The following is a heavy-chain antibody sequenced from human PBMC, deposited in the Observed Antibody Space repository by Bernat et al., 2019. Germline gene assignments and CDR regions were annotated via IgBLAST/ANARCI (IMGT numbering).Heavy chain of an antibody. CDR2: ISRSGGST. V-gene: IGHV3-23*01. CDR3: EKCLPESESYNWYFDL. J-gene: IGHJ2*01. D-gene: IGHD2-2*02. Sequence: EEQLLESGGGLVQPGGSLRLSCAASGFTFSSHAMAWVRQAPGRGLEWVSGISRSGGSTFYADSVKGRFTISRDNSKNTLYLQMTSLRAEDTAVYYCEKCLPESESYNWYFDLWGRDTLVTVSS. CDR1: GFTFSSHA.